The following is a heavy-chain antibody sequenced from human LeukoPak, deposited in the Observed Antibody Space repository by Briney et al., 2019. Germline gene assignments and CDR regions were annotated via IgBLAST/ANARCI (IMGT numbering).Heavy chain of an antibody. J-gene: IGHJ4*02. D-gene: IGHD1-26*01. V-gene: IGHV1-2*04. CDR1: GYTFTGYY. Sequence: GASVKVSCKASGYTFTGYYMHWVRQAPGQGLEWMGWINPNSGGTNYAQKFQGWVTMTRDASISTAYMELSRLRSDDTAVYYCARRELKVLSLDYWGQGTLVTVSS. CDR3: ARRELKVLSLDY. CDR2: INPNSGGT.